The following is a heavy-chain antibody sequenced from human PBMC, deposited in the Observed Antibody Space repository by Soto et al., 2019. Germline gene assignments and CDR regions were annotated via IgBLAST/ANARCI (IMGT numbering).Heavy chain of an antibody. J-gene: IGHJ3*02. CDR1: GGSFSGYY. D-gene: IGHD3-10*01. CDR3: ARVARITMVRGVPNDAFDI. CDR2: IYYSGST. Sequence: PSETLSLTCAVYGGSFSGYYWSWIRQPPGKGLEWIGYIYYSGSTYYNPSLKSRVTISVDTSKNQFSLKLSSVTAADTAVYYCARVARITMVRGVPNDAFDIWGQGTMVTVSS. V-gene: IGHV4-34*09.